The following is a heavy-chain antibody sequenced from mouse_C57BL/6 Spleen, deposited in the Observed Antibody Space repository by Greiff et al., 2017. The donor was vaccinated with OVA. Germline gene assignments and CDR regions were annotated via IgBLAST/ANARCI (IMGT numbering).Heavy chain of an antibody. D-gene: IGHD4-1*01. V-gene: IGHV1-85*01. Sequence: QVQLQQSGPELVQPGTSVKLSCKASGYTFTSYDINWVQQRPGQGLEWIGCIYPRDGSTNYIEKFKGPSTLSVDTSSSTAYMELLSLTSEDSAVDFCARSGTPYYFDYWGQGTTLTVSA. CDR1: GYTFTSYD. CDR3: ARSGTPYYFDY. CDR2: IYPRDGST. J-gene: IGHJ2*01.